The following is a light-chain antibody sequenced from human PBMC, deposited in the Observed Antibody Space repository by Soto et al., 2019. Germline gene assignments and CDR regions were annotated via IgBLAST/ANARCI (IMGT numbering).Light chain of an antibody. CDR3: QQYGSSPPIT. J-gene: IGKJ5*01. CDR1: QSVFTY. Sequence: EIVLTQSPATLSLSPGERATLSCRASQSVFTYLAWYQQKPGQPPRLLIYDVSNRATGIPARFSGSGSGTDFTLTISRLEPEDFAVYYCQQYGSSPPITFGQGTRLEIK. V-gene: IGKV3-20*01. CDR2: DVS.